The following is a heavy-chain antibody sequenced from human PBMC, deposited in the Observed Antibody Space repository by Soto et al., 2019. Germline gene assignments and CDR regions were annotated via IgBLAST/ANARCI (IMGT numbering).Heavy chain of an antibody. D-gene: IGHD3-22*01. V-gene: IGHV3-33*01. CDR2: IWYDGSNK. CDR3: ARAAGKYYDSSGYQDY. CDR1: GFTFSSYG. J-gene: IGHJ4*02. Sequence: GGSLRLSCAASGFTFSSYGMHWVRQAPGKGLEWVAVIWYDGSNKYYADSVKGRFTISRDNSKNTLYLQMNSLRAEDTAVYYCARAAGKYYDSSGYQDYWGQGTLVTVSS.